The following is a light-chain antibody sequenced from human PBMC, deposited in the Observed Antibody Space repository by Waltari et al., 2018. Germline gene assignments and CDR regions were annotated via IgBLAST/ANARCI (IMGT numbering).Light chain of an antibody. CDR2: GAS. Sequence: CRASQSISFNVAWYQQKAGQAPRLLIYGASTRATGIPARFSGSGSGTDFSLTISSLQSEDFAVYYCQQYNTGPPCTFGQGTKVEVK. CDR3: QQYNTGPPCT. J-gene: IGKJ1*01. CDR1: QSISFN. V-gene: IGKV3-15*01.